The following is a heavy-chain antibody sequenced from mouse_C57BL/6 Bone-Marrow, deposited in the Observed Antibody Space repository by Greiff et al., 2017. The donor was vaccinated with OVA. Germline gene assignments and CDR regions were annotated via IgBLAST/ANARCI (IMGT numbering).Heavy chain of an antibody. CDR2: IYPGDGDT. CDR1: GYAFSSSW. Sequence: VQMVESGPELVKPGASVKISCKASGYAFSSSWMNWVKQRPGKGLEWIGRIYPGDGDTNYNGKFKGKATLTAYKSSSTAYMQLSSLTSEDSAVYFCARGDYAMDYWGQGTSVTVSS. V-gene: IGHV1-82*01. CDR3: ARGDYAMDY. J-gene: IGHJ4*01.